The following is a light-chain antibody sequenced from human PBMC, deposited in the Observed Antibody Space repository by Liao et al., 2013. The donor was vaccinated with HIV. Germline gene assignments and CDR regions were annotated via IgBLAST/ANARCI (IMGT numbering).Light chain of an antibody. CDR3: QVWDSSSDHPNWV. CDR2: YHS. Sequence: SYVLTQPPSVSVAPGKTARITCGGNNIGGKSVHWYQQKPGQAPVLVIYYHSDRPSGIPERFSGSNSGNTATLTISRVEAGDEADYYCQVWDSSSDHPNWVFGGGTKLTVL. V-gene: IGLV3-21*01. CDR1: NIGGKS. J-gene: IGLJ3*02.